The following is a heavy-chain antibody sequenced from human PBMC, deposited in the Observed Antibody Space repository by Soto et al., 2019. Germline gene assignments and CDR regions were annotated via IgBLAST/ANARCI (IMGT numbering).Heavy chain of an antibody. CDR1: GYTFTSYD. CDR3: ARDRQLVLDYYYGMDV. CDR2: INPSGGST. V-gene: IGHV1-46*01. D-gene: IGHD6-6*01. Sequence: ASVKVSCKASGYTFTSYDMHWVRQAPGQGLEWMGIINPSGGSTSYAQKFQGRVTMTRDTSTSTVYMELSSLRSEDTAVYYCARDRQLVLDYYYGMDVWGQGTTVTVSS. J-gene: IGHJ6*02.